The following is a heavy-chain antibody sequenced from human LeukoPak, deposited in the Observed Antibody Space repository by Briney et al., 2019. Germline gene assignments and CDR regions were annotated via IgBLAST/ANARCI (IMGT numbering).Heavy chain of an antibody. CDR1: GYTFTGYY. D-gene: IGHD3-22*01. CDR3: ARDRPPDSSGYYRTEDAFDI. V-gene: IGHV1-2*02. CDR2: INPNSGGT. J-gene: IGHJ3*02. Sequence: ASVKVSCKASGYTFTGYYMHWVRQAPGQGLEWMGWINPNSGGTNYAQKLQGRVTMTRDTSISTAYMELSRLRSDDTAVYYCARDRPPDSSGYYRTEDAFDIWGQGTMVAVSS.